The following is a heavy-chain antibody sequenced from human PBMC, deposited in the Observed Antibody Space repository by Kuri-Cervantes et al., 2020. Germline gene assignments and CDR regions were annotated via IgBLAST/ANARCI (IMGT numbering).Heavy chain of an antibody. Sequence: LTCAASGFTFSSYSMNWVRQAPGKGLEWVSSISSSSSYIYYADSVKGRFTISRDNAKNSLYLQMNSMRAEDTAVYYCARELYCSGGSCYSYYYYGMDVWGQGTTVTVSS. CDR2: ISSSSSYI. V-gene: IGHV3-21*01. CDR1: GFTFSSYS. CDR3: ARELYCSGGSCYSYYYYGMDV. D-gene: IGHD2-15*01. J-gene: IGHJ6*02.